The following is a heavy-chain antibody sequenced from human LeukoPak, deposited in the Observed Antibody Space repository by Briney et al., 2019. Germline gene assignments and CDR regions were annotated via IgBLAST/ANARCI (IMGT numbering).Heavy chain of an antibody. Sequence: GTSVKVPCKASGYTFTGYYMHWVRQAPGQGLEWMGWVNPNSGVTKYAQKFQGRVTMTRDTSISTAYMELSRLRSDDTAVYYCARSYYERSGVDHWGQGTLVTVSS. CDR2: VNPNSGVT. D-gene: IGHD3-22*01. J-gene: IGHJ4*02. CDR1: GYTFTGYY. CDR3: ARSYYERSGVDH. V-gene: IGHV1-2*02.